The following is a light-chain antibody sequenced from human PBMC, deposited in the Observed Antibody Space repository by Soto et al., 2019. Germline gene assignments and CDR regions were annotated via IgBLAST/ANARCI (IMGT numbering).Light chain of an antibody. V-gene: IGKV1-9*01. Sequence: DIQMTQSPSTLSASVGDRDTITSPASQGISSYLAWYQQKPGQAPKLLIYAASTLQSGVPSRFSGSGSGTEFTLTISSLQPEDFATYYCQQLNSYPLTFGGGTKVDIK. CDR1: QGISSY. CDR3: QQLNSYPLT. J-gene: IGKJ4*01. CDR2: AAS.